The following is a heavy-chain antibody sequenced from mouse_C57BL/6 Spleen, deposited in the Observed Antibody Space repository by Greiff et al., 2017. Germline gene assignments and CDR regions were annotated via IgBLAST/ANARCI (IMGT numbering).Heavy chain of an antibody. D-gene: IGHD1-1*01. CDR3: ARGEAYYGSSVLSSDFDY. V-gene: IGHV1-59*01. Sequence: QVQLQQPGAELVRPGTSVKLSCKASGYTFTSYWMHWVKQRPGQGLEWIGVIDPSDSYTNYNQKFKGKATLTVDTSSSTAYMQLSSLTSEDSAVYYCARGEAYYGSSVLSSDFDYWGQGTTLTVSS. CDR2: IDPSDSYT. CDR1: GYTFTSYW. J-gene: IGHJ2*01.